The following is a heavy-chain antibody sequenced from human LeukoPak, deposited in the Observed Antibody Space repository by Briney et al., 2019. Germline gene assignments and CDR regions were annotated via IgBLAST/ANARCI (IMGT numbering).Heavy chain of an antibody. V-gene: IGHV4-4*07. CDR1: VGSISSYY. J-gene: IGHJ5*02. Sequence: KPAETLSLTCTVSVGSISSYYWSWIRQPAGKGLEWIGRIYTSGSTNYNPSLKSRVTMSVDTSKNQFSLKLSSVTAADTAVYYCARDHPHSSSWYRSNWFDPWGQGTLVTVSS. D-gene: IGHD6-13*01. CDR3: ARDHPHSSSWYRSNWFDP. CDR2: IYTSGST.